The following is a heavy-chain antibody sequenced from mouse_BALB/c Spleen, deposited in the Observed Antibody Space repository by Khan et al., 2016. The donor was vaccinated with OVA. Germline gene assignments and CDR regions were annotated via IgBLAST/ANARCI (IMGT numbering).Heavy chain of an antibody. Sequence: EVELVESGGGLVRPGGSLKLSCAASGFSFSSYSMSWVRQTPEKRLEWVATISSGGSYTYYPDSVKGRFTISRDNAKNTLYLQMGSQKYEDTAMYDCTRHRGYYSCNPYFDYWGQGTTLTVSS. CDR2: ISSGGSYT. CDR1: GFSFSSYS. D-gene: IGHD2-12*01. J-gene: IGHJ2*01. V-gene: IGHV5-6-4*01. CDR3: TRHRGYYSCNPYFDY.